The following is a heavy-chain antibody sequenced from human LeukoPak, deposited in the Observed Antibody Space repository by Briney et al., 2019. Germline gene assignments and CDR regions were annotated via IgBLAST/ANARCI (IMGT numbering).Heavy chain of an antibody. V-gene: IGHV1-8*01. Sequence: ASVKVSCRASGYTFTSYDINWVRQATGQGLEWMGWMNPNSGNTGYAQKFQGRVTMTRNTSISTAYMELSSLRSEDTAVYYCAREFRREYSSGWYVFPWGQGTLVTVSS. CDR1: GYTFTSYD. CDR3: AREFRREYSSGWYVFP. J-gene: IGHJ5*02. D-gene: IGHD6-19*01. CDR2: MNPNSGNT.